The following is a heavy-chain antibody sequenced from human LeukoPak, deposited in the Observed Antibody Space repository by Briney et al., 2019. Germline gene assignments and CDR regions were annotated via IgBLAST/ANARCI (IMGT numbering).Heavy chain of an antibody. CDR3: AKDLVDTAMVTFYFDY. Sequence: PGGSLRLSCAASGFTFSSYAMSWVRQAPGKGLEWVSAISGSGGSTYYADSEKGRFTISRDNSKNTLYLQMNSLRAEDTAVYYCAKDLVDTAMVTFYFDYWGQGTLVTVSS. CDR1: GFTFSSYA. J-gene: IGHJ4*02. CDR2: ISGSGGST. D-gene: IGHD5-18*01. V-gene: IGHV3-23*01.